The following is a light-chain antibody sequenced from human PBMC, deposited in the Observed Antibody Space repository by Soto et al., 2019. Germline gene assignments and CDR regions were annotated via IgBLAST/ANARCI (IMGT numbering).Light chain of an antibody. V-gene: IGKV1-33*01. CDR3: QQYDDLPFT. CDR1: QAIGNY. J-gene: IGKJ4*01. Sequence: DIQMTQSPSSLSASVGDRVTITCQASQAIGNYLTWYQQKPGKAPKLLIYEASNLETGVPSRFSGSGSGTDFTFTINSLQPGDIATYYCQQYDDLPFTFGGGTKVEIK. CDR2: EAS.